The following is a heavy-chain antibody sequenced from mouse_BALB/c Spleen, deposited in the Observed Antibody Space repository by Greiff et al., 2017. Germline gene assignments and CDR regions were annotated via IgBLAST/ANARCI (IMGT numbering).Heavy chain of an antibody. D-gene: IGHD1-1*01. Sequence: EVKLMESGGGLVKPGGSLKLSCAASGFTFSSYAMSWVRQTPEKRLEWVASISSGGSTYYPDSVKGRFTISRDNARNILYLQMSSLRSEDTAMYYCARVPYYYGSSSYFDYWGQGTTLTVSS. CDR1: GFTFSSYA. J-gene: IGHJ2*01. V-gene: IGHV5-6-5*01. CDR2: ISSGGST. CDR3: ARVPYYYGSSSYFDY.